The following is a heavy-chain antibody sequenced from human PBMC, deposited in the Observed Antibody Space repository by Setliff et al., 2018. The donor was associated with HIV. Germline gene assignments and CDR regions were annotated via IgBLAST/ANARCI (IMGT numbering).Heavy chain of an antibody. CDR3: ARGGDFSGSGSLGS. Sequence: SETLSLTCTVSGASITSGTYYWSWIRQPAGKGLEWIGRIYASGSTNYNPSLKSRLTISLDTSKNQFSLRLNSVTAADTAVYYCARGGDFSGSGSLGSWGQGTLVTVSS. CDR2: IYASGST. J-gene: IGHJ5*02. V-gene: IGHV4-61*02. CDR1: GASITSGTYY. D-gene: IGHD3-10*01.